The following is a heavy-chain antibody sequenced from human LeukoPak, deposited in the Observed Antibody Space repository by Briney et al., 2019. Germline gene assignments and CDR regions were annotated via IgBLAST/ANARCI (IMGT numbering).Heavy chain of an antibody. CDR1: GFTFSSYS. V-gene: IGHV3-21*01. Sequence: GGSLRLSCAASGFTFSSYSMNWVRQAPGKGLEWVSSISSSSSYIYYADSVKGRFTISRDNAKNSLYLQMNSLRAEDTAVYYCARESPYSSSPDAFDIWGQGTMVTVSS. J-gene: IGHJ3*02. CDR2: ISSSSSYI. D-gene: IGHD6-6*01. CDR3: ARESPYSSSPDAFDI.